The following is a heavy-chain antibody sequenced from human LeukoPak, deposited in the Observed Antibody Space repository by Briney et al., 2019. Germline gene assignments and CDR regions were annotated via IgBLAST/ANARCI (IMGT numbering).Heavy chain of an antibody. J-gene: IGHJ4*02. D-gene: IGHD5-24*01. CDR3: ARALGEMAKRKPFDY. Sequence: PGGSLRLSCAAPGFTFSSYSMNWVRQAPGKGLEWVSSISSSSYIYYADSVKGRFTISRDNAKNSLYLQMNSLRAEDTAVYYCARALGEMAKRKPFDYWGQGTLVTVSS. CDR1: GFTFSSYS. CDR2: ISSSSYI. V-gene: IGHV3-21*01.